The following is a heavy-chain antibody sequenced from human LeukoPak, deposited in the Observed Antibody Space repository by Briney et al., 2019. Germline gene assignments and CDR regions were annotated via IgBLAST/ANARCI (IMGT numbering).Heavy chain of an antibody. CDR2: IYHSGST. CDR1: GGTISSGGYS. D-gene: IGHD5-24*01. J-gene: IGHJ4*02. CDR3: ARGGDGYNYSPFDY. Sequence: PSETLSLTCAVSGGTISSGGYSWSWIRQPPGKGLEWIGYIYHSGSTYYNPSLKSRVTISVDRSKSQFSLKLSSVTAADTAVYYCARGGDGYNYSPFDYWGQGTLVTVSS. V-gene: IGHV4-30-2*01.